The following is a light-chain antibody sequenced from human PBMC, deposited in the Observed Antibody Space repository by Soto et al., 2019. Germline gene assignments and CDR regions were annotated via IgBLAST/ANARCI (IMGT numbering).Light chain of an antibody. CDR3: QQYGTSPPAIT. V-gene: IGKV3-20*01. CDR2: GAS. J-gene: IGKJ5*01. CDR1: QTVSSSY. Sequence: EIVLTQSPGTLSLSPGERATLSCRASQTVSSSYLAWYQQKPGQAPRLLIYGASTRATGIPDRFSGSGSGTDFSLTISRLESEDVAVYYCQQYGTSPPAITFGQGTRLEIK.